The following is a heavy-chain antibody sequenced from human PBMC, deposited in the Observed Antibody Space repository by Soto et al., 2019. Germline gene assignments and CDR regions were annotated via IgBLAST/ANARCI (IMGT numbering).Heavy chain of an antibody. Sequence: PSETLSLTCSVSGGSVNSGNYYWMWIRQPPGKGLEWIGHISKSGYTKYNPSLESRVTISFDTSKNQFSLMLTSVTSPDTAVYDCARRCGGNFDYWGQGTLVTVSS. V-gene: IGHV4-61*01. CDR2: ISKSGYT. CDR1: GGSVNSGNYY. J-gene: IGHJ4*02. CDR3: ARRCGGNFDY.